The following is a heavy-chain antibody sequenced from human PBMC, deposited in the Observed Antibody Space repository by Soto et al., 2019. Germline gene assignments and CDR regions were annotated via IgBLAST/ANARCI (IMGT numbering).Heavy chain of an antibody. D-gene: IGHD2-2*01. CDR3: ASDIAGYCTTTTCYVGVGTAFDY. V-gene: IGHV1-69*06. CDR1: VDTFSTYA. J-gene: IGHJ4*02. Sequence: GXSVKVSCKASVDTFSTYAFTWVRQAPGQGLEWMGAIISIFGTPTYAQKFQGRVTITADKSTTSAYMELSSLRSEDTAVYYCASDIAGYCTTTTCYVGVGTAFDYWGQGTPVTVS. CDR2: IISIFGTP.